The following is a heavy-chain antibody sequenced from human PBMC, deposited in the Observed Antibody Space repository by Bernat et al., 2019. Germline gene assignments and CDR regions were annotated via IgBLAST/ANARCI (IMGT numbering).Heavy chain of an antibody. J-gene: IGHJ3*02. V-gene: IGHV3-30*03. CDR2: ISYDGSNK. Sequence: VQLVESGGGVFQPGRSLRLSCAASGFTFSSYGMHWVRQAPGKGLEWVAVISYDGSNKYYADSVKGRFTISRDNSKNTLYLQMNSLRAEDTAVYYCARDAEAYDYIGGPTDLGGALDIWGQGTMVTVSS. CDR3: ARDAEAYDYIGGPTDLGGALDI. D-gene: IGHD3-16*01. CDR1: GFTFSSYG.